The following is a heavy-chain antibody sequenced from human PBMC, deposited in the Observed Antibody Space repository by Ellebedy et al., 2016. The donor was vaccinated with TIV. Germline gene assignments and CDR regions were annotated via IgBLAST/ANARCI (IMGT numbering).Heavy chain of an antibody. V-gene: IGHV3-7*01. CDR1: GFTISRHW. Sequence: GESLKISCAASGFTISRHWMSWVRQGPGKGLEWVAYLNQDGVEKNYVDSVRGRFTISRNNAKNSLYLQMNSLRAEDTDVYYCARLIGGTCQYAFDIWGQGTMVTVSS. CDR2: LNQDGVEK. J-gene: IGHJ3*02. D-gene: IGHD2-15*01. CDR3: ARLIGGTCQYAFDI.